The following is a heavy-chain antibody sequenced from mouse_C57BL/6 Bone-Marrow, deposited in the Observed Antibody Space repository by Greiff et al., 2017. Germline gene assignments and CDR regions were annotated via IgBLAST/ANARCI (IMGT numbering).Heavy chain of an antibody. CDR2: IYPNSGGT. CDR1: GYTFTSYW. CDR3: ERYCNLDY. Sequence: QVQLQQPGAELVKPGASVKLSCKASGYTFTSYWMTWVKQGPGRGLEWMGRIYPNSGGTKYNEKLKGKATLTVDKPSSTAYMQLSSLTSEDYAVFYCERYCNLDYWGQGTTLTVSS. V-gene: IGHV1-72*01. J-gene: IGHJ2*01.